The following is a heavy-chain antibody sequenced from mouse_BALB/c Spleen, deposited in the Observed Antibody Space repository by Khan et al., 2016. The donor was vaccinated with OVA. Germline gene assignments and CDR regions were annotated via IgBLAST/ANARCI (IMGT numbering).Heavy chain of an antibody. CDR1: GYTFTSYV. V-gene: IGHV1S136*01. CDR3: ASGVLGLQTWFAY. Sequence: VQLQQSGPELVKPGASVKMSCKASGYTFTSYVMYWVKQKPGQGLEWIGYINPYNDYTNFNEKFKGKATLTSDKSSSTAYMGLSSLTSEDSAVYYCASGVLGLQTWFAYWGQGTLVTVSA. D-gene: IGHD3-1*01. J-gene: IGHJ3*01. CDR2: INPYNDYT.